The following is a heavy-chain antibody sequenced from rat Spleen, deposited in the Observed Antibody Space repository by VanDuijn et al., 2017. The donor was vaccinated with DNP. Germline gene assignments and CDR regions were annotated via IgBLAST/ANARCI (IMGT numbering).Heavy chain of an antibody. J-gene: IGHJ2*01. V-gene: IGHV4-2*01. D-gene: IGHD1-11*01. CDR3: AKGPNYGGWSDYFDY. CDR2: INKDSNTI. Sequence: EVKLVESGGGLVQPGRSLKLSCAASGFNFNDYWMGWVRQAPGKGLEWIGQINKDSNTINYTPSLKEKITISRDNAQNTLYLQMSKLGSEDTAIYYCAKGPNYGGWSDYFDYWGQGVMVTVSS. CDR1: GFNFNDYW.